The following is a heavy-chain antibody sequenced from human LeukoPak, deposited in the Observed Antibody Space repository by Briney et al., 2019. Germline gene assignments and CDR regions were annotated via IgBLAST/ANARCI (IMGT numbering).Heavy chain of an antibody. D-gene: IGHD1-1*01. J-gene: IGHJ6*02. CDR3: ARDTTGTTDYYYGMDV. Sequence: ASVKVSCKASGYTFTGYYMHWVRQAPGQGLEWMGWINPNSGGTNYAQKFQGRVTMTRDTSISTAYMELSRLRSDDTAVYYRARDTTGTTDYYYGMDVWGQGTTVTVSS. CDR1: GYTFTGYY. CDR2: INPNSGGT. V-gene: IGHV1-2*02.